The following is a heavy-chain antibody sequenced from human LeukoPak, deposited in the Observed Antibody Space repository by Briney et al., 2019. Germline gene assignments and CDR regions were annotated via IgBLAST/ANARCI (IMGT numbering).Heavy chain of an antibody. J-gene: IGHJ4*02. CDR3: ARASTYYYDSSGYYYGLLFDY. Sequence: SETLSLTCTVSGYSISSGYYWGWIRQPPGKGLEWIGSIYHSGSTYYNPSLKSRVTISVDKSKNQFSLKLSSVTAADTAVYYCARASTYYYDSSGYYYGLLFDYWGQGTLVTVSS. CDR1: GYSISSGYY. V-gene: IGHV4-38-2*02. D-gene: IGHD3-22*01. CDR2: IYHSGST.